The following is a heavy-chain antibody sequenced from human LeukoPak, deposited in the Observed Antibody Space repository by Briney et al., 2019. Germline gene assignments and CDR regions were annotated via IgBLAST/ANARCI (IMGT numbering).Heavy chain of an antibody. V-gene: IGHV4-30-2*01. CDR3: ARGGTVPLYYYYGMDV. Sequence: SQTLSLTCAVSGGSISSGGYSWSWIRQPPGKGLEWIGYIYHSGSTYYNPSLKSRVTISVDRSKNQFSLKLSSVTAADTAVYYCARGGTVPLYYYYGMDVWGQGTTVTVSS. CDR1: GGSISSGGYS. CDR2: IYHSGST. D-gene: IGHD4-17*01. J-gene: IGHJ6*02.